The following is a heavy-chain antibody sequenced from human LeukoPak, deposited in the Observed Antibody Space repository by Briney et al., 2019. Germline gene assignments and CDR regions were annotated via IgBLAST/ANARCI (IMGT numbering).Heavy chain of an antibody. V-gene: IGHV3-23*01. CDR1: GFTFSSYA. CDR2: MSGSGNIT. Sequence: GGSLRLSCAASGFTFSSYAMSWVHQAPGKGLEWVSIMSGSGNITYYADSVKGRFTISRDNSKNTLYLQMNSLRAEDTAVYYCAKGPSISAVGYFDYWGQGTLVTVSS. J-gene: IGHJ4*02. CDR3: AKGPSISAVGYFDY. D-gene: IGHD6-13*01.